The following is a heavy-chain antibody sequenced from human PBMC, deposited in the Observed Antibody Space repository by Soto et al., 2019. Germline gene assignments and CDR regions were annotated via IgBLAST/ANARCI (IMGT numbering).Heavy chain of an antibody. Sequence: ASVKVSCKASGYTFTSYSISWVRQAPGQGLEWMGWISAYNGNTNYAQKLQGRVTMTTDTSTSTAYMELRSLRSDDTAVYYCARPNYYDSSGYAFDIWGQGTMVTVSS. CDR2: ISAYNGNT. V-gene: IGHV1-18*01. CDR1: GYTFTSYS. D-gene: IGHD3-22*01. J-gene: IGHJ3*02. CDR3: ARPNYYDSSGYAFDI.